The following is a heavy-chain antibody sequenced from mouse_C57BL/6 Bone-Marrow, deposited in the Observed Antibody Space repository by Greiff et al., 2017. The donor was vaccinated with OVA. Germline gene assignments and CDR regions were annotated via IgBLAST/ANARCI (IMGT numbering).Heavy chain of an antibody. CDR1: GYAFSSSW. CDR2: IYPGDGDT. Sequence: VQLQQSGPELVKPGASVKISCKASGYAFSSSWMNWVKQRPGKGLEWIGRIYPGDGDTNYNGKLKGKATLTADKASSTAYMQLSSLTSEDSAVYFCARIRSNYDAMDYWGQGTSVTVSS. J-gene: IGHJ4*01. CDR3: ARIRSNYDAMDY. D-gene: IGHD2-5*01. V-gene: IGHV1-82*01.